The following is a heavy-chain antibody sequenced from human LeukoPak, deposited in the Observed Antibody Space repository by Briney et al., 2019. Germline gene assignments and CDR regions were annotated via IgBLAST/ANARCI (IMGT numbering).Heavy chain of an antibody. CDR3: ARGRGTSGSNRDFYYYYYMDV. Sequence: ASVKVSCQAPGYIFTDYAIHWLHQAPGQRPEWMGWMNGGNGNTKYSQKFQGRITLIRDTSAATAYMELSSLRHDDLAVYYCARGRGTSGSNRDFYYYYYMDVWGKGTTVTVSS. V-gene: IGHV1-3*01. CDR1: GYIFTDYA. D-gene: IGHD2-15*01. J-gene: IGHJ6*03. CDR2: MNGGNGNT.